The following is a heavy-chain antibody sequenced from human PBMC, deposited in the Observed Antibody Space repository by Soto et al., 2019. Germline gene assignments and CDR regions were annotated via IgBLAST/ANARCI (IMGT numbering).Heavy chain of an antibody. CDR3: ARDLGTGCPFDY. CDR2: ISSSSSYI. CDR1: GFTFSSYS. Sequence: EVQLVESGGGLVKPGGSLRLSCAASGFTFSSYSMNWVRQAPGKGLEWVSSISSSSSYIYYADSVKGRFTISRDNAKNSLYLQMNSLRAEDTAVYYCARDLGTGCPFDYWGQGTLVTVSS. V-gene: IGHV3-21*01. D-gene: IGHD1-1*01. J-gene: IGHJ4*02.